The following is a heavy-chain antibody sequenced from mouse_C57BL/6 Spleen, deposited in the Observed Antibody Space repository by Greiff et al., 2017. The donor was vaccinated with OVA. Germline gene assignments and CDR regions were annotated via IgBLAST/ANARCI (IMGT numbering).Heavy chain of an antibody. CDR3: ARGSSGFDY. CDR2: IYPGDGDT. D-gene: IGHD3-2*02. CDR1: GYAFSSSW. V-gene: IGHV1-82*01. J-gene: IGHJ2*01. Sequence: VQLQQSGPELVKPGASVKISCKASGYAFSSSWMNWVKQRPGKGLEWIGRIYPGDGDTNYNGKFKGKATLTADKSSSTADMQLSSLTSEDSAVYFWARGSSGFDYWGQGTTLTVSS.